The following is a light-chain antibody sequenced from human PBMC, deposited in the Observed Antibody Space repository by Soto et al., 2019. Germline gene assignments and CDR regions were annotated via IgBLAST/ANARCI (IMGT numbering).Light chain of an antibody. CDR1: QSVSRF. J-gene: IGKJ2*02. CDR2: DTA. V-gene: IGKV3-15*01. CDR3: QQYDNWPPCT. Sequence: EIVMTQSPATLSVSPGERVTLSCMASQSVSRFLAWYQQRPGQAPRLLIYDTATRATGVPARFSGSGSGTEFSLTISSLQSEDFAVYYCQQYDNWPPCTFGQGTKLEVK.